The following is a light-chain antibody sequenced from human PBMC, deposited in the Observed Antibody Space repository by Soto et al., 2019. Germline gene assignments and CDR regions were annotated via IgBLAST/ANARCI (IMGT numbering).Light chain of an antibody. J-gene: IGKJ1*01. CDR3: QQYGSSCM. CDR1: QSVSNNY. Sequence: DMVLTQSPGTLSLSPGDRATISCRASQSVSNNYLAWYQPNPGQAPRLLISGASNRAIGIPDRFSGSGFGTDFTLTLSRLEAEDVAVYYCQQYGSSCMFCQGTKLEIK. CDR2: GAS. V-gene: IGKV3-20*01.